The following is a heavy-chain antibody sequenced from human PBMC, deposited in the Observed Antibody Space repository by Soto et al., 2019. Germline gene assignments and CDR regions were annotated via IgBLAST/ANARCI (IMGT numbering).Heavy chain of an antibody. Sequence: ASVKVSCKASGYTFTSYDINWVRQATGQGLEWMGWMNPNSGNTGYAQKFQGRVTMTRNTSISTAYMELSSLRSEDTAVYYCARVSPHDYGGNSGLDYWGQGTLVTVSS. V-gene: IGHV1-8*01. CDR1: GYTFTSYD. CDR2: MNPNSGNT. J-gene: IGHJ4*02. CDR3: ARVSPHDYGGNSGLDY. D-gene: IGHD4-17*01.